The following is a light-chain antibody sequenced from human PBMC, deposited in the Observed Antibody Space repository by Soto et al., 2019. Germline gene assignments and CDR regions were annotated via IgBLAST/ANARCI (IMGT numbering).Light chain of an antibody. CDR3: SSYASSSSLV. J-gene: IGLJ3*02. CDR1: SSDVGVYKY. CDR2: EVS. Sequence: QYALTQPASVSGSPGQSITISCTGSSSDVGVYKYVSWYQQHPGKAPRLMIYEVSNRPSGVSNRFSGSKSGNTASLTISGLQAEDEADYYCSSYASSSSLVFGGGTKLTVL. V-gene: IGLV2-14*01.